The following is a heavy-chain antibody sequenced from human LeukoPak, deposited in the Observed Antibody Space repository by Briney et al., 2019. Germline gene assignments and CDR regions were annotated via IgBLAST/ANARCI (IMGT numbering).Heavy chain of an antibody. V-gene: IGHV1-18*01. CDR3: TRGDIFTSDVFDI. Sequence: GASVKVSCKASGYTFTSYGISWVRQAPGQGLEWMGWISAYNGNKNYLQKLQGRATMTTDTSPSTAYMELRSLRCDDTAVYYCTRGDIFTSDVFDIWGQGTMVTVS. D-gene: IGHD3-9*01. CDR1: GYTFTSYG. CDR2: ISAYNGNK. J-gene: IGHJ3*02.